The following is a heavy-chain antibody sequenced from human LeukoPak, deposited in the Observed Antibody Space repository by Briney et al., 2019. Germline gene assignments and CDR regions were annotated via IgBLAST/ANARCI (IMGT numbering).Heavy chain of an antibody. CDR3: ASGGIVVVPAVAD. CDR2: ISSSSSYI. D-gene: IGHD2-2*01. CDR1: GFTYSSYS. Sequence: PGGSLRLSCAASGFTYSSYSMNWVRQAPGKGLEWVSSISSSSSYIYYADSVKGRFTISRDNAKNSLYLQMNSLRAEDTAVYYCASGGIVVVPAVADWGQGTLVTVSS. V-gene: IGHV3-21*01. J-gene: IGHJ4*02.